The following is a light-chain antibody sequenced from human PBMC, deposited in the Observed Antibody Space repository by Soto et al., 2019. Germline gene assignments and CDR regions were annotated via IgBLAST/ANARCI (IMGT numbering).Light chain of an antibody. CDR3: SSYASRNIYV. J-gene: IGLJ1*01. Sequence: LTQPASVSGSPGQSITISCTGTSSDVGAYDYVSWYQQHPDKAPKLMIYEVKNRPSGVSNRFSGSKSGNTASLTISGLRTEDEADYYCSSYASRNIYVFGTGTKVTVL. CDR1: SSDVGAYDY. V-gene: IGLV2-14*01. CDR2: EVK.